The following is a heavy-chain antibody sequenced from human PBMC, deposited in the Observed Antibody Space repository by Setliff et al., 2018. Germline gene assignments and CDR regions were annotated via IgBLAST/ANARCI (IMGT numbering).Heavy chain of an antibody. Sequence: ASVKVSCKSSGYIFSDYGITWVRQAPGQGLEWMGWANNNNFNTNYAQKFRGRVTMTIDTSTDTVYMELRSLKSDDTALYYCARINFYVSSGYYYAPDYWGQGTLVTV. D-gene: IGHD3-22*01. CDR2: ANNNNFNT. CDR3: ARINFYVSSGYYYAPDY. J-gene: IGHJ4*02. V-gene: IGHV1-18*01. CDR1: GYIFSDYG.